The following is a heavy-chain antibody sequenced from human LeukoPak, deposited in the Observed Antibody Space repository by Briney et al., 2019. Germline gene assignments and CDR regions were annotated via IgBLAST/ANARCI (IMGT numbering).Heavy chain of an antibody. CDR3: AKGLFAVAGSTAFDI. CDR1: GFTFSSYA. D-gene: IGHD6-19*01. Sequence: GGSLRLSCAASGFTFSSYAMTWVRQAPGKGLEWVSGISGSGDSTFYADSVKGRFTISRDNSKKTLYLQMNSLRAEDTAVYYCAKGLFAVAGSTAFDIWGQGTMVTVSS. J-gene: IGHJ3*02. V-gene: IGHV3-23*01. CDR2: ISGSGDST.